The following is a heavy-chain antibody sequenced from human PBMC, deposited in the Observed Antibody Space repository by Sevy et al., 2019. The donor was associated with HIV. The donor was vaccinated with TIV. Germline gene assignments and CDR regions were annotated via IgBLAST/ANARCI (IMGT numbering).Heavy chain of an antibody. J-gene: IGHJ6*02. V-gene: IGHV3-30*18. CDR3: AKAPTSGWYGVYYYYAMDV. D-gene: IGHD6-19*01. CDR1: GFTFSSYG. Sequence: GGSLRLSCAASGFTFSSYGMHWVRQAPGKGLECVAVISYDGSNKYYADSVKGRFTISRDNSKNTLYLQMNSLRAEDTAVYYCAKAPTSGWYGVYYYYAMDVWGQGTTVTVSS. CDR2: ISYDGSNK.